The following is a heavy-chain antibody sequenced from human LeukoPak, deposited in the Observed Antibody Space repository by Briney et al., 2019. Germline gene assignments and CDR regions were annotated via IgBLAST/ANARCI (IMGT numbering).Heavy chain of an antibody. CDR1: GFTVSSNY. D-gene: IGHD3-22*01. CDR2: IYSGGST. V-gene: IGHV3-53*01. CDR3: AREDDYYDSSGEI. Sequence: GGSLRLSCAASGFTVSSNYMSWVRQAPGKGLEWVSVIYSGGSTYYADSVKGRFTISRDNSKNTLYLQMNSLRAEDTAVYYCAREDDYYDSSGEIWGQGTLVTVSS. J-gene: IGHJ4*02.